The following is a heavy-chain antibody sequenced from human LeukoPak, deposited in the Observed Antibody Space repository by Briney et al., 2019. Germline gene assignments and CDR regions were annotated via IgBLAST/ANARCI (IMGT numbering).Heavy chain of an antibody. V-gene: IGHV1-69*10. CDR3: ARGGTDSGSYYEAWFDP. CDR1: GGTFSSYT. D-gene: IGHD1-26*01. Sequence: SVKVSCKASGGTFSSYTISWVRQAPGQGLEWMGGIIPILGIANYAQKFQGRVTITADKSTSTAYMELSSLRSEDTAVYYCARGGTDSGSYYEAWFDPWGQGTLVTVSS. CDR2: IIPILGIA. J-gene: IGHJ5*02.